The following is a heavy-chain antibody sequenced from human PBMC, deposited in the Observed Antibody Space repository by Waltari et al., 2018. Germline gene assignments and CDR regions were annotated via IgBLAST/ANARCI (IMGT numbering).Heavy chain of an antibody. CDR1: AGAFSRYA. Sequence: LQRVQSGAEVMKPGSWVQVCCMASAGAFSRYAISCVPQAPGQGGGWGGWITPIICTANYAQKFQGRVTITADESTSTTSMELSSRRSDDTAVYYCASPGILTGYYLVYWGQGTLVTVSS. CDR2: ITPIICTA. CDR3: ASPGILTGYYLVY. V-gene: IGHV1-69*01. D-gene: IGHD3-9*01. J-gene: IGHJ4*02.